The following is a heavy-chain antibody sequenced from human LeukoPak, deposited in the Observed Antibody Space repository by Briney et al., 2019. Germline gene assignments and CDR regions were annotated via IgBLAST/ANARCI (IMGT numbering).Heavy chain of an antibody. CDR1: GFTFSSYG. Sequence: GGSLRLSCAASGFTFSSYGMHWVRQAPGKGLEWVAVIWYDGSNKYYADSVKGRFTISRDNAKNSLYLQMNSLRAEDTAVYYCARLRTSYLTDAFDIWGQGTMVTVSS. CDR2: IWYDGSNK. D-gene: IGHD3-9*01. J-gene: IGHJ3*02. V-gene: IGHV3-33*01. CDR3: ARLRTSYLTDAFDI.